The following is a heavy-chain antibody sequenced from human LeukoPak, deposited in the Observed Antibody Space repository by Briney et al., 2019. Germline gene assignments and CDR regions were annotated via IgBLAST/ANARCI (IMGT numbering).Heavy chain of an antibody. J-gene: IGHJ4*02. CDR2: ISAYNGNT. CDR3: ARGRNYYDSSGGFDY. V-gene: IGHV1-18*01. Sequence: ASVKVSCQASGYSFTSYGISWVRQAPGQGLEWMGWISAYNGNTNYAQKLQGRVTMTTDTSTSTAYMELRSLRSDDTAVYYCARGRNYYDSSGGFDYWGQGTLVTVS. CDR1: GYSFTSYG. D-gene: IGHD3-22*01.